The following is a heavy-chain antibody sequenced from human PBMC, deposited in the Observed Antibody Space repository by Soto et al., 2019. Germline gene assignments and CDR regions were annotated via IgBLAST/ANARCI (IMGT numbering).Heavy chain of an antibody. CDR2: IIPILGIA. D-gene: IGHD3-9*01. J-gene: IGHJ5*02. V-gene: IGHV1-69*04. CDR3: AREITISSFDP. Sequence: SVKVSCKASGGTFSSYTISWVRQAPGQGLEWMGRIIPILGIANYAQKFQGRVTITADKSTSTAYMELSSLRSEDTAVYYCAREITISSFDPWGQGTLVTVSS. CDR1: GGTFSSYT.